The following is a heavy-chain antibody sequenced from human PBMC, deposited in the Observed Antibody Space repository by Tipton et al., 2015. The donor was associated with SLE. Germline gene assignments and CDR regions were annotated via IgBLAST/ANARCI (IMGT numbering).Heavy chain of an antibody. D-gene: IGHD3-10*01. J-gene: IGHJ4*02. CDR3: ARADGSGSYPDY. V-gene: IGHV4-31*03. CDR2: IYYSGST. CDR1: GGSISSGGYY. Sequence: TLSLTCTVSGGSISSGGYYWSWIRQHPGKGLEWIGYIYYSGSTYYNPSLKSRVTISIDTSKNQFSLKLSSVTAADTAVYYCARADGSGSYPDYWGQGTLVTVSS.